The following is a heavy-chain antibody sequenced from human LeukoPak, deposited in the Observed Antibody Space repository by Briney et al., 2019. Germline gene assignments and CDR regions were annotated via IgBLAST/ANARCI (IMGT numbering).Heavy chain of an antibody. Sequence: SETLSLTCSVSGASISGYYWGWIRQPPGKGLEWIAYINYSGSASYNPSLKSRVTISVDTSKNQFSLKLRSVTAADTAVYYCARDLSAYYGSGSPYNWFDPWGQGTLVTVSS. CDR1: GASISGYY. CDR2: INYSGSA. CDR3: ARDLSAYYGSGSPYNWFDP. J-gene: IGHJ5*02. D-gene: IGHD3-10*01. V-gene: IGHV4-59*01.